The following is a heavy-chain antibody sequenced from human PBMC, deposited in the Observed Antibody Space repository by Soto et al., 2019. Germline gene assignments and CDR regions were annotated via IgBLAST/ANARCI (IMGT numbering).Heavy chain of an antibody. CDR3: ARDGGYSYGLSFHDYYYYGMDV. V-gene: IGHV3-21*01. Sequence: GGSLRLSCAASGFTFSSYSMNWVRQAPGKGLEWVSSISSSSSYIYYADSVKERFTITRDKAKNSLDLQMNSLRAEDTAVYYCARDGGYSYGLSFHDYYYYGMDVWGQGTTVTVSS. J-gene: IGHJ6*02. CDR2: ISSSSSYI. CDR1: GFTFSSYS. D-gene: IGHD5-18*01.